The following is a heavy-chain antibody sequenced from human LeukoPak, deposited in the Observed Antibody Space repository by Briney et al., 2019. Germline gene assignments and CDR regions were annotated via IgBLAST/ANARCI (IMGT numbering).Heavy chain of an antibody. CDR1: GFTLSSYA. CDR3: AKDVDSSGYYLDY. D-gene: IGHD3-22*01. Sequence: GGSLRLSCAASGFTLSSYAMSWVRQAPGKGLEWVSAISGSGGSTYYADSVKGRFTISRDNSKNTLYLQMNSLRAEDTAVYYCAKDVDSSGYYLDYWGQGTLVTVSS. V-gene: IGHV3-23*01. J-gene: IGHJ4*02. CDR2: ISGSGGST.